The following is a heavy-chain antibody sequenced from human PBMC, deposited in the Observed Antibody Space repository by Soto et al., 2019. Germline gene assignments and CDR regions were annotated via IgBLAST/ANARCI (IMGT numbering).Heavy chain of an antibody. V-gene: IGHV4-39*01. D-gene: IGHD3-9*01. J-gene: IGHJ4*02. Sequence: QLQLQESRPGLVKPSEPLSLTCTVSGGSISDSNYYWGWIRQPPGKGLEWIGSIYYSGSTYYHPSLKSRVTISVDTSKHQVSLKLRSVTAADTAVYYCASLFSGLRFFDPNPGVDYWGQGTLVTVSS. CDR2: IYYSGST. CDR1: GGSISDSNYY. CDR3: ASLFSGLRFFDPNPGVDY.